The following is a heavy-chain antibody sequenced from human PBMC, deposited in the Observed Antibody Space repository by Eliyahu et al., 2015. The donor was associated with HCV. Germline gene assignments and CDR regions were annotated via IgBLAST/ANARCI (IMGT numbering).Heavy chain of an antibody. CDR1: GFIFKDAW. J-gene: IGHJ4*02. V-gene: IGHV3-15*01. Sequence: HLAESGGDLVKPGGSLRLXCGASGFIFKDAWMSWIRQAPGKGGEGVGRINPRSAGGATVYSASVRGRFTISRDDSKNMLFLQMNSLTSDDTGVYYCATGHYSNSLGGPGTRVIVS. CDR3: ATGHYSNSL. D-gene: IGHD4-11*01. CDR2: INPRSAGGAT.